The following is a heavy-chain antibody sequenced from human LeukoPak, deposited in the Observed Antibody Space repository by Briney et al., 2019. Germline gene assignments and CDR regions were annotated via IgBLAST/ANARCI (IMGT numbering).Heavy chain of an antibody. D-gene: IGHD1-7*01. V-gene: IGHV3-13*01. Sequence: GGSLRLSCAASGFTFSSYDMPWVRHATGKGLEWVSAIGTAGDTYYPGSVKGRFTISRENAKNSLYLQMNSLRAGDTAVYYCARGGSLELGPMDVWGKGTTVTVSS. CDR3: ARGGSLELGPMDV. CDR1: GFTFSSYD. J-gene: IGHJ6*04. CDR2: IGTAGDT.